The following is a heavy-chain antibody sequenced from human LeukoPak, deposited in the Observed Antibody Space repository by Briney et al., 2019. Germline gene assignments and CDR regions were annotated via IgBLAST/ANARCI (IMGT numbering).Heavy chain of an antibody. CDR3: AKDQIRGGYSNWFDP. CDR2: ISGSGGST. V-gene: IGHV3-23*01. CDR1: GFTFSSYA. Sequence: GGSLRLSCAASGFTFSSYAMSWVRQAPGKGLEWVSAISGSGGSTYYADSVKGRFTISRDNSKNTLYLQMNSLRAEDTAVYYCAKDQIRGGYSNWFDPWGQGTLVTVSS. J-gene: IGHJ5*02. D-gene: IGHD1-26*01.